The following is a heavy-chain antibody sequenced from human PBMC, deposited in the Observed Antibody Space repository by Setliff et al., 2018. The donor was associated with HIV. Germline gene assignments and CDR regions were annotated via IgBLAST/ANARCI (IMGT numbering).Heavy chain of an antibody. CDR3: ARETREAVAGSNYYYYYGLDV. D-gene: IGHD6-19*01. CDR2: IHYTGSN. V-gene: IGHV4-31*02. CDR1: GGSVTSGGHY. Sequence: SETLSLTCTVSGGSVTSGGHYWSWIRQQPGKAPEWIGYIHYTGSNFYNPSLTDRPTISVDKSKNQFSLKLSSVTAADTAVYYCARETREAVAGSNYYYYYGLDVWAKGPRSPSP. J-gene: IGHJ6*02.